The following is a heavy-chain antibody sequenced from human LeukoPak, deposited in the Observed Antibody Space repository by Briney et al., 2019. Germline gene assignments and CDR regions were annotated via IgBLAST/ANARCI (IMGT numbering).Heavy chain of an antibody. J-gene: IGHJ4*02. Sequence: GESLKISCKGSGYSFANYWIGWVRQMPGKGLEWMGIIYPGDSDTRYSPSFQGQVAISADKSISTAYLQWSSLKASDTAMYYCARKTKYDAPASDWGQGTLVTVSS. CDR3: ARKTKYDAPASD. V-gene: IGHV5-51*01. CDR1: GYSFANYW. CDR2: IYPGDSDT. D-gene: IGHD3-3*01.